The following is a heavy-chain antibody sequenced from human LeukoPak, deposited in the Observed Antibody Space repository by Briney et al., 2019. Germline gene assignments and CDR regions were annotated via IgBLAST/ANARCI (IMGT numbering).Heavy chain of an antibody. J-gene: IGHJ4*02. CDR2: IVVGSGNT. Sequence: SVTVSFKASGFTFTISAVQWVRQARGQRLEWIGWIVVGSGNTNYAQKFQERVTITRDMSTSTAYMELSSLRSEDTAVYYCAAVLGSGSYLYYFDYWGQGTLVTVSS. D-gene: IGHD3-10*01. V-gene: IGHV1-58*01. CDR1: GFTFTISA. CDR3: AAVLGSGSYLYYFDY.